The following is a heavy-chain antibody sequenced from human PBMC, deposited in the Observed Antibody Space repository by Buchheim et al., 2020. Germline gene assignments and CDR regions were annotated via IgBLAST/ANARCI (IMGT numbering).Heavy chain of an antibody. V-gene: IGHV4-39*01. Sequence: QLQLQESGPGLVKPSETLSLTCTVSGGSISSSSYYWGWIRQPPGKGLEWIGSIYYSGSTYYNPSLKSRVTISVDTSKNQFSLKLSSVTAADTAVYYCARESAYCSSTSCYPREFDYWGQGTL. J-gene: IGHJ4*02. CDR1: GGSISSSSYY. D-gene: IGHD2-2*01. CDR3: ARESAYCSSTSCYPREFDY. CDR2: IYYSGST.